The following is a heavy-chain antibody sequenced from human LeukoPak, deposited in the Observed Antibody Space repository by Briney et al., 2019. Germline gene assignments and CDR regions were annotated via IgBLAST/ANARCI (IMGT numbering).Heavy chain of an antibody. V-gene: IGHV3-11*03. Sequence: GSLRLSCAASGFFVRDYYMTWIRQAPGKGLEWISYIISSGSDTNYADSVWGRITVSRDSAQNSLHLQMDSLRADDTAVYYCARVGHNHAFDIWGQGTVVTVSS. CDR3: ARVGHNHAFDI. CDR2: IISSGSDT. D-gene: IGHD1-1*01. CDR1: GFFVRDYY. J-gene: IGHJ3*02.